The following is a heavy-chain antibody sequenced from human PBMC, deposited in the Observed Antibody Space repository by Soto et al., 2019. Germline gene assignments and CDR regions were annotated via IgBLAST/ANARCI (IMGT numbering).Heavy chain of an antibody. CDR3: GPAPGQLTQVDV. CDR2: ISYDGSNK. D-gene: IGHD6-13*01. J-gene: IGHJ6*02. V-gene: IGHV3-30*03. Sequence: QPGGSLRLSCAASGFTFSSYGMHWVRQAPGKGLEWVAVISYDGSNKYYADSVKGRFTISRDNSKNTLYLQMNSLRAEDTAVYYCGPAPGQLTQVDVWGQGTTVTVSS. CDR1: GFTFSSYG.